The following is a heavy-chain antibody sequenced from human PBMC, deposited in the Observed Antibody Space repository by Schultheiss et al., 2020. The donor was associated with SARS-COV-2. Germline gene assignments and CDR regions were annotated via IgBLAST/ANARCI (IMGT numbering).Heavy chain of an antibody. CDR3: AKGGFGDYSDAFDI. J-gene: IGHJ3*02. D-gene: IGHD2-15*01. V-gene: IGHV3-30*04. CDR2: ISYDGSNK. CDR1: GFTFSSYA. Sequence: GESLKISCAASGFTFSSYAMHWVRQAPGKGLEWVAVISYDGSNKYYADSVKGRFTISRDNSKNTLYLQMNSLRAEETAVYYCAKGGFGDYSDAFDIWGQGTMVTVSS.